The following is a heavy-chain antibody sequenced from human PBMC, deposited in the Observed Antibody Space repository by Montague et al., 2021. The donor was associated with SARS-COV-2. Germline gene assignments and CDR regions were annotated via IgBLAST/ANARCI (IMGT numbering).Heavy chain of an antibody. D-gene: IGHD2-15*01. V-gene: IGHV3-23*01. CDR2: ISGSGGST. CDR3: AKDAEPVVVAGRTDY. Sequence: SLILSCAASGFTFSSYAMSWVRQAPGKGLEWVSAISGSGGSTYYXDSVKGRFTISRDNSKNTLYLQMNSLRAEDTAVYYCAKDAEPVVVAGRTDYWGQGTLVTVSS. J-gene: IGHJ4*02. CDR1: GFTFSSYA.